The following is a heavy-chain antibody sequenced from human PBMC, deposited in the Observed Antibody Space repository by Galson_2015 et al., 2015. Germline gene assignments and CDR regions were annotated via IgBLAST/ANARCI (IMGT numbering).Heavy chain of an antibody. D-gene: IGHD3-10*01. V-gene: IGHV3-66*01. CDR2: IYSGGYT. CDR3: ARSVRFVDWFGADC. J-gene: IGHJ4*02. Sequence: SLRLSCAASGFIVSDNYMSWVRQAPGKGLEWVSVIYSGGYTYYADSVKGRFTISRDNSKNTLYLQMNSLNADDTAIYYCARSVRFVDWFGADCWGQGSLVTVSS. CDR1: GFIVSDNY.